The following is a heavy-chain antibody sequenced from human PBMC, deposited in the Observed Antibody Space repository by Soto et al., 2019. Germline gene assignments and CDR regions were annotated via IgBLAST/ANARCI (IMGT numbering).Heavy chain of an antibody. V-gene: IGHV5-51*01. J-gene: IGHJ4*02. CDR1: GYSFNNYW. CDR3: ATQIGLHGVSRYFDS. Sequence: GESLKISCNGSGYSFNNYWIALVLQMPGKGLDWMGIIFPGDSDSVYSPSFQGQVTISVDKSISTAYLQWSGLKASDTAMYYCATQIGLHGVSRYFDSWGQGTLVTVSS. D-gene: IGHD4-17*01. CDR2: IFPGDSDS.